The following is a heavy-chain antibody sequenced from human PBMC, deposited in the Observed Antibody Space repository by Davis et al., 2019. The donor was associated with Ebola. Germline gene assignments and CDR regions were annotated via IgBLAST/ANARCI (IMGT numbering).Heavy chain of an antibody. D-gene: IGHD3-9*01. Sequence: ASVTVSCKSSGYTFTSYGLVWVRQAPGLGLEWMGWISGFNTNTNFAQKFQGRVTVSKDTSTNTAYMDLRSLTSDDTAIYYRARAPNYDVLTGTSSYYFDYWGQGTLVTVSS. CDR1: GYTFTSYG. V-gene: IGHV1-18*04. CDR2: ISGFNTNT. J-gene: IGHJ4*02. CDR3: ARAPNYDVLTGTSSYYFDY.